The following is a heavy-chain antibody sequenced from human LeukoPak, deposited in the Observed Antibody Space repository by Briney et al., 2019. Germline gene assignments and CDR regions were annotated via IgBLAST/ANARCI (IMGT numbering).Heavy chain of an antibody. V-gene: IGHV3-53*01. D-gene: IGHD6-13*01. CDR3: AREGSSWSFDY. Sequence: GGSLRLSCAASGFTVSSNYMNWVRQAPGKGLEWVSVIYSGGSTYYADSVKGRLTISRDNSKNTLYLQMNSLRAEDTAVYYCAREGSSWSFDYWGQGTLVTVSS. CDR1: GFTVSSNY. J-gene: IGHJ4*02. CDR2: IYSGGST.